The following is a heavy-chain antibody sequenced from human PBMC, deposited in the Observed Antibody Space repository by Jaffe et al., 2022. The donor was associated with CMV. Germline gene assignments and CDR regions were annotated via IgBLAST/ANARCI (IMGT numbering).Heavy chain of an antibody. CDR1: GFTFGDYA. J-gene: IGHJ4*02. V-gene: IGHV3-49*04. CDR2: IRSKAYGGTT. CDR3: TRDPGPGGWHIDY. D-gene: IGHD6-19*01. Sequence: EVQLVESGGGLVQPGRSLRLSCTASGFTFGDYAMSWVRQAPGKGLEWVGFIRSKAYGGTTEYAASVKGRFTISRDDSKSIAYLQMNSLKTEDTAVYYCTRDPGPGGWHIDYWGQGTLVTVSS.